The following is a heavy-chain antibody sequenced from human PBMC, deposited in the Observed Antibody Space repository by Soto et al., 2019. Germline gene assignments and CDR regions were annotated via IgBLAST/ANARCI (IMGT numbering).Heavy chain of an antibody. Sequence: EVQLVESGGGLVKPGGSLRLSCAASGFTFSSYSMNWVRQAPGKGLEWVSSISSSSSYIYYADSVKGRFTISRDNAKNSVYLKMNSLRAEHTALYYCARVRRDRYWYFDLWGRGTLVTGSS. CDR3: ARVRRDRYWYFDL. CDR1: GFTFSSYS. J-gene: IGHJ2*01. V-gene: IGHV3-21*01. CDR2: ISSSSSYI.